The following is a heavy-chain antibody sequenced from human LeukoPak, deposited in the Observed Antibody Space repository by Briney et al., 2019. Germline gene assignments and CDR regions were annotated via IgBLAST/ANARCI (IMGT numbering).Heavy chain of an antibody. CDR3: ARGGNGPFDY. D-gene: IGHD2-8*01. Sequence: GGSLRLSCAASGFTVSNSYMSWVRQAPGRGLEWVSIINSGGSTYYADSVKGRFTVSRDNSKNTLYLQMNTLRAEDTGVYYCARGGNGPFDYWGQGTLVTVSS. J-gene: IGHJ4*02. CDR2: INSGGST. V-gene: IGHV3-53*01. CDR1: GFTVSNSY.